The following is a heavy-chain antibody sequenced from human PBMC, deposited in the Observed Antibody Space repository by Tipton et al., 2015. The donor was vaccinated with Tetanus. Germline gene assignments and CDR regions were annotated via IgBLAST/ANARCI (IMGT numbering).Heavy chain of an antibody. CDR3: VSGRTLDY. Sequence: SLRLSCVVSGFTFSNYRMNWVRQAPGKGLQWVASISSTSSYIYYADSLKGRFTIPRDNTKNSLYLQINSLRAEDAALYYCVSGRTLDYWGQGTLVTVSS. J-gene: IGHJ4*02. CDR2: ISSTSSYI. V-gene: IGHV3-21*01. CDR1: GFTFSNYR. D-gene: IGHD1-26*01.